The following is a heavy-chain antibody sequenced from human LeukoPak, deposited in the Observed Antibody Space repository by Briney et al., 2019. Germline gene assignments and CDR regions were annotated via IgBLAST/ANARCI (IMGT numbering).Heavy chain of an antibody. CDR2: ISAYNGNT. V-gene: IGHV1-18*01. CDR1: GYTFTSYG. D-gene: IGHD2-2*01. CDR3: ARDSALDDIVVVPAAIDWFDP. Sequence: ASVKVSCKASGYTFTSYGISWVRQAPGQGLEWMGWISAYNGNTNYAQKLQGRVTMTTDISTSTAYMELRSLRSDDTAVYYCARDSALDDIVVVPAAIDWFDPWGQGTLVTVSS. J-gene: IGHJ5*02.